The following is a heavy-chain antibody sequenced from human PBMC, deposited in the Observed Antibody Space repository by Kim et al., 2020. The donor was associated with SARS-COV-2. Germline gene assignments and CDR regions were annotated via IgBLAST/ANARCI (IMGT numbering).Heavy chain of an antibody. CDR3: ARGKGITIFGVVTSPPNYFDY. CDR1: GYSFTSYW. Sequence: GESLKISCKGSGYSFTSYWIGWVRQMPGKGLEWMGIIYPGDSDTRYSPSFQGQVTISADKSISTAYLQWSSLKASDTAMYYCARGKGITIFGVVTSPPNYFDYWGQGTLVTVSS. J-gene: IGHJ4*02. D-gene: IGHD3-3*01. CDR2: IYPGDSDT. V-gene: IGHV5-51*01.